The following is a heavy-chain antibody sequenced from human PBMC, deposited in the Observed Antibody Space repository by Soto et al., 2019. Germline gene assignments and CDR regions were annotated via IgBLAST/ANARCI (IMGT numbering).Heavy chain of an antibody. V-gene: IGHV5-51*01. D-gene: IGHD5-18*01. J-gene: IGHJ4*01. Sequence: GESRKISCKGSGYSFVSYWIAWVRQMPGKGLEWMGSIYPGDSDTTYSPSIQGQVTISADKSSTTVYLQWNTLKASDTAMYYCAKTDGYEVEYWGPGTQVTVSS. CDR3: AKTDGYEVEY. CDR1: GYSFVSYW. CDR2: IYPGDSDT.